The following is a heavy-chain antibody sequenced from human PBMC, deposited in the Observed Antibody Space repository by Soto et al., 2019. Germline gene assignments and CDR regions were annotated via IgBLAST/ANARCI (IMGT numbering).Heavy chain of an antibody. CDR2: MNPNSGNT. V-gene: IGHV1-8*01. D-gene: IGHD2-21*02. CDR1: GYTFTSYD. Sequence: QVQLVQSGAEVKKPGASVKVSSKASGYTFTSYDINWVRQATGQGLEWMGWMNPNSGNTGYAQKFQGRVTMTRNTSISTAYMELSSLRSEDTAVYYCARRHYRDDSDPFDYWGQGTLVTVSS. CDR3: ARRHYRDDSDPFDY. J-gene: IGHJ4*02.